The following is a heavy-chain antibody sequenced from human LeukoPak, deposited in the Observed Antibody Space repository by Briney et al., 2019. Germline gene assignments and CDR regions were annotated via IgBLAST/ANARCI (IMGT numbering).Heavy chain of an antibody. Sequence: SVKVSCKASGGTFSSYAISWVRQAPGRGLEWMGGIIPIFGTANYAQKFQGRVTITADESTSTAYMELSSLRSEDTAVYYCARNAYGSGIEYYYMDVWGKGTTVTVSS. CDR2: IIPIFGTA. D-gene: IGHD3-10*01. J-gene: IGHJ6*03. CDR1: GGTFSSYA. V-gene: IGHV1-69*13. CDR3: ARNAYGSGIEYYYMDV.